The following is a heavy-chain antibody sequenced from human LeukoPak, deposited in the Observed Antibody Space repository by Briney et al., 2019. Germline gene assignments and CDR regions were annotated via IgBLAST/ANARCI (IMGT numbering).Heavy chain of an antibody. J-gene: IGHJ5*02. V-gene: IGHV3-9*01. Sequence: PGGSLRLSCAASGFTLDDYAMHWVRQAPGKGLEWVSGISWNSGSIGYADSVKGRFTISRDNAKNSLYLQMNSLRAEDTALYYCAKSQAAAGTKNWFDPWGQGTLVTVSS. D-gene: IGHD6-13*01. CDR2: ISWNSGSI. CDR3: AKSQAAAGTKNWFDP. CDR1: GFTLDDYA.